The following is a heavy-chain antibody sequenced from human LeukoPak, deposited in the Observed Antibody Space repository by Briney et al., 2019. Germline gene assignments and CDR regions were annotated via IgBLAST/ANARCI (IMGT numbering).Heavy chain of an antibody. CDR1: GYSFTRNW. D-gene: IGHD2-21*01. V-gene: IGHV5-51*01. J-gene: IGHJ4*02. Sequence: GESLQISCRVSGYSFTRNWIGWVRQMPGKGLEWMGIINPADSETRYSPSFQGQVSISADKSITTAYLQWSSLKASDTAMYFCARLVLGSWAENLDYWGQGTLVTVSS. CDR3: ARLVLGSWAENLDY. CDR2: INPADSET.